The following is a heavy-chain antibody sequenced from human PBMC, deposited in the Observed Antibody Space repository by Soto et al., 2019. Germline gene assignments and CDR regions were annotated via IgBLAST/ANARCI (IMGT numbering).Heavy chain of an antibody. Sequence: QVQLQQSGPGLVKPSQTLSLTCAISGDSVSTNSAAWNWIRQSPSRGLEWLGRTYYRSKWYNDYEVSVKSRITINPDTAKNQFSLQLSSMTPEDTAVYYCARDLRPYSNSSWRLNVWGQGTTVTVSS. D-gene: IGHD6-6*01. CDR1: GDSVSTNSAA. V-gene: IGHV6-1*01. CDR3: ARDLRPYSNSSWRLNV. CDR2: TYYRSKWYN. J-gene: IGHJ6*02.